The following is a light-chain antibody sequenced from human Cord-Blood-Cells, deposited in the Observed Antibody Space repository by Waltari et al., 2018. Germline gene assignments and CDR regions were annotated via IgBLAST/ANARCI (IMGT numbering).Light chain of an antibody. V-gene: IGKV1-33*01. CDR3: QQYDNLPYS. CDR1: QDISNY. CDR2: DAS. J-gene: IGKJ2*03. Sequence: DIQMTQSPSSLSASVGDRVTITCQASQDISNYLNWYQQKPGKAPKLLIYDASNLETGGPSRVSGSGSGTDFTFTISSLQPEDIATYYWQQYDNLPYSFGQGTKLEIK.